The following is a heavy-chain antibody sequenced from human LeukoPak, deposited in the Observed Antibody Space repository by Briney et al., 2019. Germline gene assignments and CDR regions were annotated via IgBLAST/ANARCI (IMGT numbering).Heavy chain of an antibody. CDR1: GGSISSYY. V-gene: IGHV4-4*07. D-gene: IGHD6-13*01. Sequence: SETLSLTCTVSGGSISSYYWSWIRQPAGKGLEWIGRIYTSGSTNYNPSLKSRVTISVDTSKNQFSLKLSSVTAADTAVYYCAREAYSSSSNFYYYYYMDVWGKGTTVTISS. CDR2: IYTSGST. J-gene: IGHJ6*03. CDR3: AREAYSSSSNFYYYYYMDV.